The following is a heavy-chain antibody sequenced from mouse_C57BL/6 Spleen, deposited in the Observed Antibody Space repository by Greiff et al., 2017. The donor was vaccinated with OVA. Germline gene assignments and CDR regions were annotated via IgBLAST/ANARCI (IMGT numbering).Heavy chain of an antibody. Sequence: VQLVESGAELVKPGASVKMSCKASGYTFTSYWITWVKQRPGQGLEWIGDIYPGSGSTNYNEKFKSKATLTVDTSSSTAYRKLSSLTSEDSAVYYGAREGAYDSNYAYFDVWGKGTTVTVSS. CDR1: GYTFTSYW. D-gene: IGHD2-5*01. J-gene: IGHJ1*03. CDR2: IYPGSGST. CDR3: AREGAYDSNYAYFDV. V-gene: IGHV1-55*01.